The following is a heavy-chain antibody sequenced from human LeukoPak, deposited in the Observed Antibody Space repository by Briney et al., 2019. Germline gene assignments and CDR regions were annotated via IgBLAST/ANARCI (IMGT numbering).Heavy chain of an antibody. V-gene: IGHV3-23*01. CDR1: GFTFSSYA. CDR3: ARHPGLSNAFDI. J-gene: IGHJ3*02. D-gene: IGHD3-16*01. Sequence: GGSLRLSCAASGFTFSSYAMSWVRQAPGKGLEWVSAISGSGGSTYYADSVKGRFTISRDNSKNTLYLQMNSLRAEDTAVYYCARHPGLSNAFDIWGQGTMVTVSS. CDR2: ISGSGGST.